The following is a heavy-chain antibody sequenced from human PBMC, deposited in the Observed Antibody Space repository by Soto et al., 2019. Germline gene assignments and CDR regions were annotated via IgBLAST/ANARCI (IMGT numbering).Heavy chain of an antibody. CDR3: ARDPTRGTAMIYGMDV. CDR2: INAGNGNT. CDR1: GYTFTSYA. J-gene: IGHJ6*02. V-gene: IGHV1-3*01. Sequence: QVQLVQSGAEVKKPGASVKVSCKASGYTFTSYAMHWVRQAPGQRLEWMGWINAGNGNTKYSQKFQGRVTITRDTSASTAYMELSSLRSEDTAVYYCARDPTRGTAMIYGMDVWGQGTTVTVSS. D-gene: IGHD5-18*01.